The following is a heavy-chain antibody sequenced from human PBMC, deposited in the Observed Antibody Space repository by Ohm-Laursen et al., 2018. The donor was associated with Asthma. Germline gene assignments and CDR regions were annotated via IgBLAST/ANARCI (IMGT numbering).Heavy chain of an antibody. J-gene: IGHJ4*02. CDR2: GGSYYDGGLK. D-gene: IGHD3-3*01. CDR3: ARDVMEWYLPAFDF. V-gene: IGHV3-30-3*01. Sequence: SLRLSCAASGFTFRSYAMHGVRKAPGKGLEWVAVGGSYYDGGLKYYADSVNGRFTVSRDDSKNTLYLQMNSLRPDDTAVYYCARDVMEWYLPAFDFWGQGTLVTVSS. CDR1: GFTFRSYA.